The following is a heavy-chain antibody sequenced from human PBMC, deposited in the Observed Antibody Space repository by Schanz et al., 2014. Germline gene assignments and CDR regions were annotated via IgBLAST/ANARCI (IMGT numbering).Heavy chain of an antibody. V-gene: IGHV3-23*01. CDR1: GFTFSTFA. Sequence: EVQLLESGGGLVQPGGSLRLSCSASGFTFSTFAMHWVRQAPGKGLEWVSSISGGGGTTYYADSVKGRFTISRDNSKNTLYLQLNSLRAEDTAVYYCARDFHGYGPHLDYWGQGSLVTVSS. CDR3: ARDFHGYGPHLDY. J-gene: IGHJ4*02. D-gene: IGHD5-12*01. CDR2: ISGGGGTT.